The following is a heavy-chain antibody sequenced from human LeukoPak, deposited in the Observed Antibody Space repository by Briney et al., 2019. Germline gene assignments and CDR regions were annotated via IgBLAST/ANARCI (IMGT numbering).Heavy chain of an antibody. Sequence: QAGGSLRLSCAASRFTFSSYWMSWVRQAPGKGLEWVANIKQDGSEKYYVDSVKGRFTISRDNAKNSLYLQMNSLRAEDTAVYYCARAIVGYASYYYYYMDVWGKGTTVTVSS. CDR3: ARAIVGYASYYYYYMDV. CDR1: RFTFSSYW. D-gene: IGHD2-8*02. CDR2: IKQDGSEK. J-gene: IGHJ6*03. V-gene: IGHV3-7*01.